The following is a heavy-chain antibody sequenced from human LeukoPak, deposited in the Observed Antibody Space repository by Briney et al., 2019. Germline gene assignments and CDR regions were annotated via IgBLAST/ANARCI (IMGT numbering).Heavy chain of an antibody. V-gene: IGHV4-39*07. CDR2: IYYSDTT. D-gene: IGHD1-26*01. J-gene: IGHJ6*03. Sequence: SENLSLTCTVSGGSISSSSFYWGWIGQPPGKGLEWIGSIYYSDTTYYNPSLKSRVTISVDTSKSQFSLKLSSVTAADTAVYYCARSSGSYYERYYYYYYYMDVWGKGTTVTVSS. CDR3: ARSSGSYYERYYYYYYYMDV. CDR1: GGSISSSSFY.